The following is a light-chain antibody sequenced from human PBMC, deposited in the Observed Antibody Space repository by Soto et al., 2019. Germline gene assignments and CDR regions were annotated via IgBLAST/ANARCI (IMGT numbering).Light chain of an antibody. CDR2: GAS. J-gene: IGKJ4*01. CDR3: HQYNNWPLT. CDR1: ESVSSN. Sequence: EIVMTQSPATLPVSPGERATLPCRASESVSSNLAWYQQKPGQAPRLLIYGASTRATGIPARFSGSGSGTEFTLSISSLQSADFAVYYCHQYNNWPLTFGGGTKVEIK. V-gene: IGKV3-15*01.